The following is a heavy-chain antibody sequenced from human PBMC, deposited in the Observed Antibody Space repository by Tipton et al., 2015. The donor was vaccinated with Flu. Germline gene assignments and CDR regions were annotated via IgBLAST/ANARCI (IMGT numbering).Heavy chain of an antibody. CDR1: GGSISSNSYY. CDR2: IYYTGNT. V-gene: IGHV4-39*07. CDR3: ARSGSKGSSPDY. J-gene: IGHJ4*02. D-gene: IGHD6-13*01. Sequence: TLSLTCTVSGGSISSNSYYWGWIRQPPGKGLEWIGSIYYTGNTFYNPSLRGRVTISLDTSKNQFSLRLISVTAADTAVYYCARSGSKGSSPDYWGQGTLVTVSS.